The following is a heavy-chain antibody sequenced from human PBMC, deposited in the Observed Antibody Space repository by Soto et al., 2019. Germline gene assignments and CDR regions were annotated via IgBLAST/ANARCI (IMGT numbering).Heavy chain of an antibody. CDR3: ARLGGCCSGTSCYGYYGMDV. CDR1: GCSVSSGSFY. Sequence: SETLSLTCTVSGCSVSSGSFYWGWIRQPPGKGLEWIGTFHYSGSTYYSPSLESRVTISVDTSKNQFSLKVSSVTAADTAVYYCARLGGCCSGTSCYGYYGMDVWGQGTTVTVSS. V-gene: IGHV4-39*01. CDR2: FHYSGST. J-gene: IGHJ6*02. D-gene: IGHD2-2*01.